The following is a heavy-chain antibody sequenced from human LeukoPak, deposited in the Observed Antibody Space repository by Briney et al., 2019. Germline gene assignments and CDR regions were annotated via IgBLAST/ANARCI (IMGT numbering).Heavy chain of an antibody. D-gene: IGHD1-1*01. CDR2: IYYSGST. V-gene: IGHV4-59*01. CDR1: GGSISSYY. CDR3: ARQTRTGHFDY. J-gene: IGHJ4*02. Sequence: SETLSLTCTVSGGSISSYYWSWIRQPPGKGLEWIGYIYYSGSTNYNPSLKSRVTIPVVTSKNQFSLELSSVTAADTAVYYCARQTRTGHFDYWGQGTLVTVSS.